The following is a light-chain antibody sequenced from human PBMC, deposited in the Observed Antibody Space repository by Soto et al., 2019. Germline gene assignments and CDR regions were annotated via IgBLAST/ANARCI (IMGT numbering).Light chain of an antibody. CDR3: QQYGSSGT. CDR1: QGVSKNY. CDR2: GAS. J-gene: IGKJ5*01. Sequence: IVVKMSPSTVPLSPKERAHLSCSSSQGVSKNYLAWYQQTPGQAPRLLIYGASNKATGTPDRFSGRGSGTDFTLTISRLEAEDFAVYYCQQYGSSGTFAQGTRVEV. V-gene: IGKV3-20*01.